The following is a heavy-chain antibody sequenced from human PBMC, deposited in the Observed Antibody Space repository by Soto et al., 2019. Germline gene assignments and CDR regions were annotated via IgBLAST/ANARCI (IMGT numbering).Heavy chain of an antibody. CDR1: GYSFTSYW. D-gene: IGHD6-13*01. CDR3: ARPAGIAAAGRGWFDA. CDR2: IYPGDSDT. Sequence: GESLKISCNGSGYSFTSYWIGWVRQMPGKGLEWMGIIYPGDSDTRYSPSFQGQVTISADKYISTAYLQWSSLKASDTAMYCCARPAGIAAAGRGWFDAWGQGTLVTVSS. J-gene: IGHJ5*02. V-gene: IGHV5-51*01.